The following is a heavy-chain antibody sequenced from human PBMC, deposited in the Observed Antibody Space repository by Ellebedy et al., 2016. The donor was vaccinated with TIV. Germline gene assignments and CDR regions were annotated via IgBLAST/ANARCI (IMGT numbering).Heavy chain of an antibody. Sequence: GGSLRLXXAASGFTFSSYFMSWVRQAPGKGLEWVSVISGSGDTTYYAASVKGRFTISRDNSKNTLYLQMNSLRAEDTAVYFCANFGYCSTTSCSDNYHYYFMDFWGKGTTVTVSS. CDR2: ISGSGDTT. J-gene: IGHJ6*03. D-gene: IGHD2-2*03. CDR1: GFTFSSYF. CDR3: ANFGYCSTTSCSDNYHYYFMDF. V-gene: IGHV3-23*01.